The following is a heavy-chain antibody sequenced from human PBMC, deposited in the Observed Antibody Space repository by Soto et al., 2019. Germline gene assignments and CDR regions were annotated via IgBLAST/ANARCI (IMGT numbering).Heavy chain of an antibody. J-gene: IGHJ5*02. CDR2: IIPIFGTA. CDR1: GGTFSSYA. Sequence: ASVQVSCKASGGTFSSYAISWVRQALGQGLEWMGGIIPIFGTANYAQKFQGRVTITADESTSTAYMELSSLRSEDTAVYYCAREEVVVAATVINWFDPWGQGTLVTVSS. CDR3: AREEVVVAATVINWFDP. V-gene: IGHV1-69*13. D-gene: IGHD2-15*01.